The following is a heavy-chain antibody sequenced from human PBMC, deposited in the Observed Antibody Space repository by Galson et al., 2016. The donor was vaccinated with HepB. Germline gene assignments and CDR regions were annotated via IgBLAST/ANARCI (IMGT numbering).Heavy chain of an antibody. J-gene: IGHJ3*02. CDR1: GFRFSEHY. CDR3: ARPSGKYSGGFDI. CDR2: TRNKVNSYTT. D-gene: IGHD2/OR15-2a*01. Sequence: LRLSCAASGFRFSEHYMDWVRQAPGKGLEWVGRTRNKVNSYTTEYAASVKGRFTISRDDSKNSLYLQMNSLKTEDTALYYCARPSGKYSGGFDIWSQGTMVTVSS. V-gene: IGHV3-72*01.